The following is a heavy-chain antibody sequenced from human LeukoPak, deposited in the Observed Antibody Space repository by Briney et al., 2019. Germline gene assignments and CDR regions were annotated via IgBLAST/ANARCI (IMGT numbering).Heavy chain of an antibody. V-gene: IGHV1-2*02. CDR2: INPNSGGT. D-gene: IGHD3-10*01. Sequence: AASVKVSCKASGYTFTGYYMHWVRQAPGQGLEWMGWINPNSGGTNYAQKFQGRVTMTRDTSISTAYTELSRLRSDDTAVYYCARLRFGERSSDYWGQGTLVTVSS. CDR3: ARLRFGERSSDY. CDR1: GYTFTGYY. J-gene: IGHJ4*02.